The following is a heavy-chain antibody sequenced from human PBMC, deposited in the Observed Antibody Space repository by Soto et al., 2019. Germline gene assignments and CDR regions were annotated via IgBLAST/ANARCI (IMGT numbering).Heavy chain of an antibody. CDR2: IIPIFGIA. CDR1: GGTFSRYS. J-gene: IGHJ6*02. D-gene: IGHD2-2*01. Sequence: QVQLVQSGAEVKKPGSSVKVSCKASGGTFSRYSITWVRQAPGHGLEWIGRIIPIFGIASYAQKFQGRVTFTADKSTSTAYLMLSSLRSDDTAVYYWAREDREQETGLVPAAIDGMDVWGQGTTVTVSS. V-gene: IGHV1-69*08. CDR3: AREDREQETGLVPAAIDGMDV.